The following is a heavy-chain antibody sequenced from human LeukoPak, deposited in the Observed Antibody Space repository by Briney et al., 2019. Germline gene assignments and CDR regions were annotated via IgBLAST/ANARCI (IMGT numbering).Heavy chain of an antibody. CDR2: IWYDGSNK. D-gene: IGHD3-22*01. V-gene: IGHV3-33*06. J-gene: IGHJ4*02. CDR3: AKDKYYYDSSGYYDY. Sequence: QSGGSLRLSCAASGFTFSSYGMHWVRQAPGEGLEWVAVIWYDGSNKYYADSVKGRFTISRDNSKNTLDLQMNSLRAEDTAVYYCAKDKYYYDSSGYYDYWGQGTLVTVSS. CDR1: GFTFSSYG.